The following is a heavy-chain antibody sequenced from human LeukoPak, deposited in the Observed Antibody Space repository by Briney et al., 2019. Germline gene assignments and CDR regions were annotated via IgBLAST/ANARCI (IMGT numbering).Heavy chain of an antibody. J-gene: IGHJ4*02. V-gene: IGHV1-2*02. CDR2: INPISGGT. Sequence: ASVKVSCKASGYIFTGYYMHWVRQAPGQGLEWMGWINPISGGTNSAQKFQGRVTMTRDTSISTAYMELSRLTSDDTAVYYCARHPYSGSYHFDYWGQGTLVTVSS. CDR3: ARHPYSGSYHFDY. CDR1: GYIFTGYY. D-gene: IGHD1-26*01.